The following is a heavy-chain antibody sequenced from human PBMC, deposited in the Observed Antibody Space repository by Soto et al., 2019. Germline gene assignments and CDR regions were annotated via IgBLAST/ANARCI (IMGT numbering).Heavy chain of an antibody. CDR2: INPNSGGT. CDR3: ARARGSSGHSDAFDI. J-gene: IGHJ3*02. D-gene: IGHD3-22*01. V-gene: IGHV1-2*02. Sequence: QEQLVQSGAEVKKPGASVKVSCKASGYTFSGYYIHWLRQAPGQGLEWMGWINPNSGGTNYAQKFQGRVTVTRDTPTSTAYMELSRLTSDDTAVYYCARARGSSGHSDAFDIWGQGTMVTVSS. CDR1: GYTFSGYY.